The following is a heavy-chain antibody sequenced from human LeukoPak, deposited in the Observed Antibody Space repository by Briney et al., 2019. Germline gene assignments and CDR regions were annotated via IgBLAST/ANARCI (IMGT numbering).Heavy chain of an antibody. CDR3: AKDRGILTGYYIDFDY. CDR1: GFTFGSYW. J-gene: IGHJ4*02. Sequence: PGGSLRLSCAASGFTFGSYWMNWVRQAPGKGLEWVANIKQYGNERYYVDSAKGRFTISRDNAKNSLFLQMNSLRAEDTAVYYCAKDRGILTGYYIDFDYWGQGTLVTVSS. CDR2: IKQYGNER. V-gene: IGHV3-7*03. D-gene: IGHD3-9*01.